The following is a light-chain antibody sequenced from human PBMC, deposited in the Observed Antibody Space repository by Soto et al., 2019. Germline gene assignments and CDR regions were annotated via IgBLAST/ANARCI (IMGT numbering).Light chain of an antibody. V-gene: IGKV1-5*01. Sequence: DIQMTQSPSTLSASVGDRVTITCRASQSISSWLAWYQQRPGKAPKVLIYDASSLESGVPSRFSGSGSGTEFTLTISSLQPDDFATYYCQHYNSYPFTFAPETKVVIK. CDR1: QSISSW. CDR3: QHYNSYPFT. CDR2: DAS. J-gene: IGKJ3*01.